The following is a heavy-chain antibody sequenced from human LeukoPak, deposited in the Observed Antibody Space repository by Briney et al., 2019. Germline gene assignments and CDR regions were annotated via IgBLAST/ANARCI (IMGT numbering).Heavy chain of an antibody. CDR3: ARATDKGQQLGRGWFDP. CDR1: GYTFIDYY. V-gene: IGHV1-69-2*01. CDR2: VDPEDGET. J-gene: IGHJ5*02. D-gene: IGHD6-13*01. Sequence: GASVKVSCKVSGYTFIDYYMHWEQQAPGKGLEWMGLVDPEDGETIYAEKFQGRLTITADTSTDTAYMELSSLRSEDTAIYYCARATDKGQQLGRGWFDPWGQGTLVTVSS.